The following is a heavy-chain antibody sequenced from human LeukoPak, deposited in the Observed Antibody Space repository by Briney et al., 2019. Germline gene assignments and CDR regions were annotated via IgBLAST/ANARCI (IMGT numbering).Heavy chain of an antibody. CDR2: ISGSGGST. CDR1: GFTFRSYA. CDR3: ANRPGNHDILTQYYFDY. J-gene: IGHJ4*02. D-gene: IGHD3-9*01. Sequence: GGSLRLSCAASGFTFRSYAMSWVRQAPGKGLQWVSVISGSGGSTYYADSVKGRFTISRDNSKNTLYLQMNSLRAEDTAVYYCANRPGNHDILTQYYFDYWGQGTLVTVSS. V-gene: IGHV3-23*01.